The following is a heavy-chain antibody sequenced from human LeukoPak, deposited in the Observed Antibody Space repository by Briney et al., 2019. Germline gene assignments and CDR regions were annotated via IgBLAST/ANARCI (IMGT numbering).Heavy chain of an antibody. Sequence: GGSLRLSCAASGFSFNSDWMDWVRQAPGKGLEWVANIKQDGSEKYYVDSVKGRFTISRDNAKNSLYLHMNSLRDEDTAVYYCATRGFPWGQGTLITVSS. CDR3: ATRGFP. CDR2: IKQDGSEK. J-gene: IGHJ5*02. V-gene: IGHV3-7*01. CDR1: GFSFNSDW. D-gene: IGHD2-15*01.